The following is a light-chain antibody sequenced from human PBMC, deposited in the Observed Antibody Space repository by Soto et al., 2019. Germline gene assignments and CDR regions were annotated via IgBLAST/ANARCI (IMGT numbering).Light chain of an antibody. J-gene: IGKJ3*01. CDR1: QGFGSP. CDR2: DGS. V-gene: IGKV1D-13*01. CDR3: QHLCDYPHS. Sequence: AIQVTQSPSSLSASVGDRVTISCRTSQGFGSPLAWYQQTPGKPPRLLIYDGSTLQSGVPTRFSRIASGTNFTLTSSSLQPGDFATSYWQHLCDYPHSYGPGTNVDLK.